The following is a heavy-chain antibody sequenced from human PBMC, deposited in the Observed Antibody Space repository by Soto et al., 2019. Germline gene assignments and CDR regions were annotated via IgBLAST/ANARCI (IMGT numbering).Heavy chain of an antibody. V-gene: IGHV3-33*01. CDR3: ARGRVDGGELDL. Sequence: ESGGGVVQPGRSLRRSCAASGFTFRTYGMYWVRQAPGKGLEWVAVIWYDASNKYYADSVKGRFTISRDNSENTPYLQMNSLRAEDTAVYYCARGRVDGGELDLWGQGTLVTVSS. CDR1: GFTFRTYG. D-gene: IGHD1-26*01. J-gene: IGHJ4*02. CDR2: IWYDASNK.